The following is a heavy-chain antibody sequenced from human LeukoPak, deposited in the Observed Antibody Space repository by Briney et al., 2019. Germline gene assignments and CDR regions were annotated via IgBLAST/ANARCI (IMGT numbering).Heavy chain of an antibody. CDR3: AKVRANRFASFDY. J-gene: IGHJ4*02. Sequence: GGSLRLSCAASGFTFSSYAMSWVRQAPGKGLEWVSAISGSGGSTYHADSVKGRFTISRDNSKITLYLQMNSLRAEDTAVYYCAKVRANRFASFDYWGQGTLVTVSS. CDR2: ISGSGGST. CDR1: GFTFSSYA. V-gene: IGHV3-23*01. D-gene: IGHD1/OR15-1a*01.